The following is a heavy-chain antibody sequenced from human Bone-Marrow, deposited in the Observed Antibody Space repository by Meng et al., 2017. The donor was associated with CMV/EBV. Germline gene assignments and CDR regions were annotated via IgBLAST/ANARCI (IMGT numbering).Heavy chain of an antibody. Sequence: SETLSLTCTVSGGSISSYYWSWVRQPPGKGLEWIGYIYYSGSTNYNPSLKSRVTISVDTSKNQFSLKLSSVTAADTAVYYCARDSGVYGMDVWGQGTTVTVSS. CDR2: IYYSGST. D-gene: IGHD3-10*01. CDR1: GGSISSYY. CDR3: ARDSGVYGMDV. J-gene: IGHJ6*02. V-gene: IGHV4-59*01.